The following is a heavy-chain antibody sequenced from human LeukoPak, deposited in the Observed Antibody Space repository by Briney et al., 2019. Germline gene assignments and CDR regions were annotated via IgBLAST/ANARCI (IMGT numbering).Heavy chain of an antibody. J-gene: IGHJ4*02. Sequence: GGSLRLSCAASGFTFSSYAMHWVRQAPGKGLEWVAFIHYDGSNNYYADSVKGRFTISRDNAKKSLYLHMNSLRADDTAVYYCARAADYWGQGTLVTVSS. CDR3: ARAADY. CDR2: IHYDGSNN. V-gene: IGHV3-30*02. CDR1: GFTFSSYA.